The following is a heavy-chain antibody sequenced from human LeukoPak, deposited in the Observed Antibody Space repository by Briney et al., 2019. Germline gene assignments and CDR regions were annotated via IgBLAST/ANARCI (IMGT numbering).Heavy chain of an antibody. Sequence: LSLTCTVSGGSISSGGYYWSWIRQAPGKGLEWVSYISSSGSTIYYADSVKGRFTISRDNAKNSLYLQMNSLRAEDTAVYYCARAMTTVTRFDYWGQGTLVTVSS. CDR1: GGSISSGGYY. D-gene: IGHD4-17*01. V-gene: IGHV3-11*01. CDR3: ARAMTTVTRFDY. J-gene: IGHJ4*02. CDR2: ISSSGSTI.